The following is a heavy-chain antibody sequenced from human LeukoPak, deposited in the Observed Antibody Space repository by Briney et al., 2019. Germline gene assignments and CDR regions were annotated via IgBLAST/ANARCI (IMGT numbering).Heavy chain of an antibody. Sequence: ASVKVSCKASGYIFTNYGITWVRQAPGQGLEYMGWISGYNGYSKFVQKFQDRVILTTDTFTSTAYMELSRLRSDDTAVYYCARVAPNWFDPWGQGTLVTVSS. CDR3: ARVAPNWFDP. J-gene: IGHJ5*02. CDR2: ISGYNGYS. CDR1: GYIFTNYG. V-gene: IGHV1-18*01.